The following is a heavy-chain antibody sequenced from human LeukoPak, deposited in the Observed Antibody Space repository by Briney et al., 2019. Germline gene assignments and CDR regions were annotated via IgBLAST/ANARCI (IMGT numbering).Heavy chain of an antibody. CDR3: GKGSWMQLWLGDY. J-gene: IGHJ4*02. D-gene: IGHD5-18*01. CDR1: GFTFSSYG. V-gene: IGHV3-30*18. CDR2: ISYDGSNK. Sequence: GGFLRLSCAASGFTFSSYGMNWVRQAPGKGLEGVAVISYDGSNKYYADSVKGRFTISRDNSKNTLYLQMNSLRAEDTAVYYWGKGSWMQLWLGDYWGQGTLVTVSS.